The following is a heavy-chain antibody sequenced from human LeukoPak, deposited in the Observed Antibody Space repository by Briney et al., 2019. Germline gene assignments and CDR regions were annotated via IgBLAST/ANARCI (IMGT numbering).Heavy chain of an antibody. CDR1: GGSISSGSYY. V-gene: IGHV4-61*02. J-gene: IGHJ5*02. D-gene: IGHD4-17*01. CDR2: IYTSGST. Sequence: SETLSLTCTVSGGSISSGSYYWSWIRQPAGTGLEWIGRIYTSGSTNYNPSLKSRVTISVDTSKNQFSLKLSSVTAADTAVYYCAKGPLRSKNNWFDPWGQGTLVTVSS. CDR3: AKGPLRSKNNWFDP.